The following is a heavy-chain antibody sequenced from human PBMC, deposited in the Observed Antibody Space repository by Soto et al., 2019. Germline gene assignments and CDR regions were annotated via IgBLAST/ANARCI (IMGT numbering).Heavy chain of an antibody. J-gene: IGHJ5*02. Sequence: PVRSLRLSCAASGFTFSSFAMSCVRQAPGKGLEWVSAISGSGGSTYYADSVKGRFTISRDNSKNTLYLQMNSLRAEDTAVYYCAKVGPLRYFDPWGEGILVTVYS. V-gene: IGHV3-23*01. CDR2: ISGSGGST. CDR3: AKVGPLRYFDP. CDR1: GFTFSSFA. D-gene: IGHD3-9*01.